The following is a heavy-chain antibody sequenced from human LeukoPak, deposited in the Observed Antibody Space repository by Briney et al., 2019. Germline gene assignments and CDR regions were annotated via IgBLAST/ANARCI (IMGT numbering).Heavy chain of an antibody. Sequence: PGGSLRLSCTASGFTFSTYSMNWVRQAPGKGLEWVSYISSSSSTIYYADSVKGRFTISRDNAKNSLHLQMNSLRDEDTAVYYCARASFQRWLQLGGDWGQGTLVTVSS. V-gene: IGHV3-48*02. CDR3: ARASFQRWLQLGGD. D-gene: IGHD5-24*01. J-gene: IGHJ4*02. CDR1: GFTFSTYS. CDR2: ISSSSSTI.